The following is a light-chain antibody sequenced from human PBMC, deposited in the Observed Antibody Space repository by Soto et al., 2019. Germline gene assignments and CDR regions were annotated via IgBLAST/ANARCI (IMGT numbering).Light chain of an antibody. CDR3: QQYDDLLS. CDR2: DAS. CDR1: HATAKY. V-gene: IGKV1-33*01. Sequence: DIQMTQSPSSLSASVGDRVTITGQASHATAKYLKWYQQKPGNAPKLLIYDASELHAGVPTRFSGSGSGTDFTRTISSVKYEDVATYFCQQYDDLLSFGGGTKVEIK. J-gene: IGKJ4*01.